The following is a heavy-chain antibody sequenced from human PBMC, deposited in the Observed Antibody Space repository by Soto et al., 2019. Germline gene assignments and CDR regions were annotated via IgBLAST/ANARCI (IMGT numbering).Heavy chain of an antibody. CDR3: ARDADILTGSDAFDI. Sequence: LSLTCAVSGGSISSGGYSWSWIRQPPGKGLEWVSYISSVNNYTNYADSVKGRFTISRDNAKNSLYLQMNSLRAEDTAVYYCARDADILTGSDAFDIWGQGTMVTVSS. V-gene: IGHV3-11*05. D-gene: IGHD3-9*01. CDR2: ISSVNNYT. CDR1: GGSISSGGYS. J-gene: IGHJ3*02.